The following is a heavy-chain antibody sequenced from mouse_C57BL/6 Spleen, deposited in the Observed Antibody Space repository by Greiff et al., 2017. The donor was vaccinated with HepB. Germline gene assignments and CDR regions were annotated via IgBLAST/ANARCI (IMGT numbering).Heavy chain of an antibody. Sequence: QVQLQQPGAELVMPGASVKLSCKASGYTFTSYWMHWVKQRPGQGLEWIGEIDPSDSYTNYNQKFKGKSTLTVDKSSSTAYMQLSSLTSEDSAVYDCARWNYGSSYLDYWGQGTTLTVSS. CDR2: IDPSDSYT. D-gene: IGHD1-1*01. CDR1: GYTFTSYW. J-gene: IGHJ2*01. CDR3: ARWNYGSSYLDY. V-gene: IGHV1-69*01.